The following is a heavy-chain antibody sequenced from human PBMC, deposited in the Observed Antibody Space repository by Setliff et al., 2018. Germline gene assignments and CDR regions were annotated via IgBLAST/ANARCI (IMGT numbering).Heavy chain of an antibody. D-gene: IGHD3-10*01. CDR1: GFTFSKAW. J-gene: IGHJ4*02. CDR3: TTDRAISMVRGVVISPTISYY. V-gene: IGHV3-15*07. Sequence: GESLKISCAASGFTFSKAWMNWVRQTPEKGLEWVGLIKSNNDGGSTDLAAPVKGRFTISRDDSQNTVYLQMNSLEIEDTAVYFCTTDRAISMVRGVVISPTISYYWGQGVQVTAPQ. CDR2: IKSNNDGGST.